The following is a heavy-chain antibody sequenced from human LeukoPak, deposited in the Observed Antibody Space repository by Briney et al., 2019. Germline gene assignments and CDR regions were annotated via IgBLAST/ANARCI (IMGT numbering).Heavy chain of an antibody. V-gene: IGHV4-61*05. CDR1: GGSISSSSYY. J-gene: IGHJ4*02. Sequence: SETLSLTCTVSGGSISSSSYYWGWIRQPPGKGLEWIGYIYYSGSTNYNPSLKSRVTISVDTSKNQFSLKLSSVTAADTAVYYCARNDYGDYVYDYWGQGTLVTVSS. CDR3: ARNDYGDYVYDY. D-gene: IGHD4-17*01. CDR2: IYYSGST.